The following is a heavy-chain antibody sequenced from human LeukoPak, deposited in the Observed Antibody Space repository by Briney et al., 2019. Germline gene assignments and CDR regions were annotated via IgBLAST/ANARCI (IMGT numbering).Heavy chain of an antibody. V-gene: IGHV3-74*01. CDR2: INSDGSST. Sequence: GGSLRLSCAASGFTFSSYWMHWVRQAPGKGLVWVSRINSDGSSTSYADSVKGRFTISRDNAKNTLYLQMNSLRAEDTAVYYYARGVGYCSSTSCYWWFDPWGQGTLVTVSS. CDR3: ARGVGYCSSTSCYWWFDP. D-gene: IGHD2-2*01. CDR1: GFTFSSYW. J-gene: IGHJ5*02.